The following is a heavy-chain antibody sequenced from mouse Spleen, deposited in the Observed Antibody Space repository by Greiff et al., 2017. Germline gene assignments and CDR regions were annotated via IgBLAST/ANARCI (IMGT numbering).Heavy chain of an antibody. CDR2: IDPEDGGT. J-gene: IGHJ1*01. D-gene: IGHD1-2*01. V-gene: IGHV14-2*01. CDR3: ARVTTATDVDV. CDR1: GFNIKDYY. Sequence: EVQLQQSGAELVKPGASVKLSCTASGFNIKDYYMRWVKQRTEQGLEWIGRIDPEDGGTKYAPKFQGKATIAADTSTNSAYLQLSSLTSEDTAVYYCARVTTATDVDVWGAGSTVTVSP.